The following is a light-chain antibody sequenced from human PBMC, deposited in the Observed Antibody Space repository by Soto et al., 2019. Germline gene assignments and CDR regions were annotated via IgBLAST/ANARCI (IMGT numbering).Light chain of an antibody. CDR1: QSISSW. Sequence: DIQMTQSPSTLSASVGDRVTITCRASQSISSWLAWYQQKPGKAPKLLIYKASSLESGVPSRFSGSGSGTEFTLSITSLQPDDFTTYYCQQYDSYPYTFGQGTKLEIK. J-gene: IGKJ2*01. V-gene: IGKV1-5*03. CDR3: QQYDSYPYT. CDR2: KAS.